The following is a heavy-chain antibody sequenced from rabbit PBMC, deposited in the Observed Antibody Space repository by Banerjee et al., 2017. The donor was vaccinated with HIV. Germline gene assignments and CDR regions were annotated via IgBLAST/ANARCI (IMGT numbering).Heavy chain of an antibody. CDR2: IGGGDGST. D-gene: IGHD4-2*01. Sequence: EESGGDLVKPGASLTLTCTASGFSFSSYAMCWVRQAPGKGPEWIACIGGGDGSTYYASWVNGRFTVSRSTSLHTVTLQMTSVTVADTATYFCARIAGNAYYYGMDLWGQGTLVTVS. CDR3: ARIAGNAYYYGMDL. J-gene: IGHJ6*01. V-gene: IGHV1S47*01. CDR1: GFSFSSYA.